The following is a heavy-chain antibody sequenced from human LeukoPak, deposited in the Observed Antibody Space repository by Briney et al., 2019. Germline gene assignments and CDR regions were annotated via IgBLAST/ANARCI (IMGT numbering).Heavy chain of an antibody. Sequence: GGSLRLSCAASGFSFDEYGMSWVRQAPGKGLEWVSGIKWDGGSIGYGDSVKGRFTISRDNAKNSLYLQMNSLRAEDTALYHCVRYYHDRSGFPFFDYWGQGTLVTVSS. CDR3: VRYYHDRSGFPFFDY. V-gene: IGHV3-20*01. CDR2: IKWDGGSI. J-gene: IGHJ4*02. CDR1: GFSFDEYG. D-gene: IGHD3-22*01.